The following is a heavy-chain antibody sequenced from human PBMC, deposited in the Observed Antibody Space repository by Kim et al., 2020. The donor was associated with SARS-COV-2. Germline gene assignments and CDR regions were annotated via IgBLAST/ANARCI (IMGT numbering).Heavy chain of an antibody. Sequence: GGSLRLSCAASGFTFGDYAMHWVRQAPGKGPEWVSGIGWNSAFTGYGDSVKGRFTISRDNAKNSLFLQMNSLRVEDTALYYCAKDLVVRGGLWDAFDIWG. J-gene: IGHJ3*02. V-gene: IGHV3-9*01. CDR3: AKDLVVRGGLWDAFDI. CDR2: IGWNSAFT. CDR1: GFTFGDYA. D-gene: IGHD3-10*01.